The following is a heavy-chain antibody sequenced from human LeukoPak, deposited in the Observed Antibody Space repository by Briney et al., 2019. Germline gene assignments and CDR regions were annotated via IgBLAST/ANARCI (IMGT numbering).Heavy chain of an antibody. J-gene: IGHJ4*02. Sequence: KPSETLSLTCAVYGGSFSGYYWSWIRQPPGKGLEWIGEINHSGSTNYNPSLKSRVTISVDTSKNQFSLKLGSVTAADTAVYYCARAQYDSSGYYLYYFDYWGQGTLVTVSS. D-gene: IGHD3-22*01. CDR2: INHSGST. V-gene: IGHV4-34*01. CDR3: ARAQYDSSGYYLYYFDY. CDR1: GGSFSGYY.